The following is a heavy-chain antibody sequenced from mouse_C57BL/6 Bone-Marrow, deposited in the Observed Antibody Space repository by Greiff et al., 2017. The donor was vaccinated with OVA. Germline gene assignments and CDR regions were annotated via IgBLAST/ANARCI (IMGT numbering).Heavy chain of an antibody. CDR3: ARGGASFDY. V-gene: IGHV1-64*01. CDR2: IHPNSGST. CDR1: GYTFTSYW. Sequence: QVHVKQPGAELVKPGASVKLSCKASGYTFTSYWMHWVKQRPGQGLEWIGMIHPNSGSTNYNEKFKSKATLTVDKSSSTAYMQLRSLTSEDSAVYYCARGGASFDYWGQGTTLTVSS. J-gene: IGHJ2*01.